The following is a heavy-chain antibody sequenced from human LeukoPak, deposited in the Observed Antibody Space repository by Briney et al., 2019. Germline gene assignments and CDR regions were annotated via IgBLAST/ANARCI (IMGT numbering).Heavy chain of an antibody. CDR2: IYYSGST. J-gene: IGHJ6*03. CDR3: AGGRRDSGSYGSFVYYYYYYMDV. V-gene: IGHV4-59*01. Sequence: SETLSLTCTVSGGSISSYYWSWIRQPPGKGLEWVGYIYYSGSTNYNPSLKSRVTISVDTSKNQFSLKLSSVTAADTAVYYCAGGRRDSGSYGSFVYYYYYYMDVWGKGTTVTVSS. CDR1: GGSISSYY. D-gene: IGHD3-10*01.